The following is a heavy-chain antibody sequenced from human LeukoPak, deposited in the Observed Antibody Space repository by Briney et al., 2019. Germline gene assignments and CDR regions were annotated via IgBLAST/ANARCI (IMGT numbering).Heavy chain of an antibody. J-gene: IGHJ4*02. CDR3: ARGAAAAAY. CDR2: IYSGGST. Sequence: GGPLRLSCAASGFTVSRNYMSWARQAPGKGLEWVSVIYSGGSTYYADSVKGRFTISRDNSKNTLYLQTNSLRSEDTAVYYCARGAAAAAYWGQGTLVTVSS. CDR1: GFTVSRNY. D-gene: IGHD6-25*01. V-gene: IGHV3-66*01.